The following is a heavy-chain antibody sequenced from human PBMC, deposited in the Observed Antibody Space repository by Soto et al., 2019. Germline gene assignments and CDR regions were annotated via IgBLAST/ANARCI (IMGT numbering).Heavy chain of an antibody. CDR2: IYYSGST. Sequence: PSETLSLTCTVSGGSISSSSYYWCWIRHPPGKGLEWIGSIYYSGSTYYNPSLKSRVTISVDTSKNHFSLKLSSVTAADTAVYYCATQEVGGSYVYTFDPWGQGTLVTVSS. D-gene: IGHD1-26*01. CDR1: GGSISSSSYY. CDR3: ATQEVGGSYVYTFDP. V-gene: IGHV4-39*02. J-gene: IGHJ5*02.